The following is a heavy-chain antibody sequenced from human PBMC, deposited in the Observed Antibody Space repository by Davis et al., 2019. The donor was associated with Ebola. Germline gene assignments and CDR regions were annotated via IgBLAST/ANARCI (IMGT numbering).Heavy chain of an antibody. CDR2: IYHSGST. J-gene: IGHJ5*02. D-gene: IGHD6-25*01. CDR3: ARTPSAAVNWFDP. CDR1: GGSISNTNW. V-gene: IGHV4/OR15-8*01. Sequence: MPSETLSLTCVVSGGSISNTNWWSWVRQPPGKGLEWIGEIYHSGSTNYNPSLKSRVSMSVDESKNHFPLKMTSMTAADTAVYYCARTPSAAVNWFDPWGQGTLVTVSS.